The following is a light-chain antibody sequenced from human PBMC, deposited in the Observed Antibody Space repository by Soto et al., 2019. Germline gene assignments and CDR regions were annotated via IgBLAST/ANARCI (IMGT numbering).Light chain of an antibody. Sequence: QSALTQPASVSGPPGQSITISCTGTSSNMGNYDFVSWYQQVPGTAPKAMIYEVSSRPSGVSNRFSGSKSGNTASLTISGLQAEDEAYYYCSSYTTSTSFILFGGGTKLTVL. CDR3: SSYTTSTSFIL. V-gene: IGLV2-14*01. CDR2: EVS. CDR1: SSNMGNYDF. J-gene: IGLJ2*01.